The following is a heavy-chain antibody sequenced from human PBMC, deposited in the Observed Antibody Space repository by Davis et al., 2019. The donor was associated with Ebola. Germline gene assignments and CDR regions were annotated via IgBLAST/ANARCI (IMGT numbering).Heavy chain of an antibody. J-gene: IGHJ4*02. CDR3: TTDVGVEFDY. V-gene: IGHV3-7*03. CDR1: GLSIHMFW. CDR2: IKEDGSEK. D-gene: IGHD3-10*01. Sequence: GESLKISCAASGLSIHMFWMTWVRQAPGKGLEWVANIKEDGSEKYYVAPVRGRFTITRDNAKNSVFLQINRLRAEDTAVYYCTTDVGVEFDYWGQGALVTVSS.